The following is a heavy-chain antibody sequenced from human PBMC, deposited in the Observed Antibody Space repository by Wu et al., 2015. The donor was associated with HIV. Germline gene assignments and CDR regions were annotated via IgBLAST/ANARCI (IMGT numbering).Heavy chain of an antibody. J-gene: IGHJ3*02. V-gene: IGHV1-69*12. CDR3: ARDSSRSSGWYRVDAFDI. D-gene: IGHD6-19*01. Sequence: QVQLVQSGAEVKKPGSSVMVSCKASGGTFRFYAISWVRQAPGQGLEWMGGIIPIIGTTKYAQKFQGRVTITADESTSTAYMELSSLRSEDTAVYYCARDSSRSSGWYRVDAFDIWGQGTMVTVSS. CDR1: GGTFRFYA. CDR2: IIPIIGTT.